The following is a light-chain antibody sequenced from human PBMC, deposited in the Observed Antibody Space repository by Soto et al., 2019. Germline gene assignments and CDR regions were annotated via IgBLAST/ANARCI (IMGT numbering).Light chain of an antibody. CDR1: NIGEKA. CDR3: QVWDTGTDRVV. J-gene: IGLJ2*01. V-gene: IGLV3-21*04. CDR2: YDG. Sequence: SYELTQPSSVSVAPGETATITCGGKNIGEKAVHWYRQRPGQAPVVVIYYDGDRPSGIPERFSGSNSGITATLTISRVEAGDEADYYCQVWDTGTDRVVFGGGTKVTVL.